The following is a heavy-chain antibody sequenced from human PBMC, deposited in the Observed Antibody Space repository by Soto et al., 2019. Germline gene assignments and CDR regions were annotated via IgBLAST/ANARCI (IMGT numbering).Heavy chain of an antibody. Sequence: PSETLSLTCAVSGGSISSGGYSWSWIRQPPGKGLEWIGYIYHSGSTYYNPSLKSRVTISVDRSKNQFSLKLSSVTAADTAVYYCARALRGYSGYDSSYYFDYCGQGTLVTVSS. CDR1: GGSISSGGYS. V-gene: IGHV4-30-2*01. D-gene: IGHD5-12*01. J-gene: IGHJ4*02. CDR2: IYHSGST. CDR3: ARALRGYSGYDSSYYFDY.